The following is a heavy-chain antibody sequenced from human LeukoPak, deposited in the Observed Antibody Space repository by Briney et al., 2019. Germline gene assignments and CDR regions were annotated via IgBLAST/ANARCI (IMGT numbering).Heavy chain of an antibody. D-gene: IGHD2-21*01. CDR3: ATAPRAAYYYFDY. Sequence: ASVKVSCKASGYTFTGYYMHWVRQAPGQGLEWMGGFDPEDGETIYAQKFQGRVTMTEDTSTDTAYMELSSLRSEDTAVYYCATAPRAAYYYFDYWGQGTLVTVSS. J-gene: IGHJ4*02. CDR2: FDPEDGET. CDR1: GYTFTGYY. V-gene: IGHV1-24*01.